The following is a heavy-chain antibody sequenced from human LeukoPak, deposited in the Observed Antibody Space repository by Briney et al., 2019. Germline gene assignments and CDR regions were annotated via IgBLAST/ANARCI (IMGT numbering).Heavy chain of an antibody. J-gene: IGHJ5*02. Sequence: WVRQPPGKGLEWIGSIYYSGSTYYNPSLKSRVTISVDTSKNQFSLKLSSVTAADTAVYYCARFFGVVIIRYWFDPWGQGTLVTVSS. D-gene: IGHD3-3*01. CDR2: IYYSGST. V-gene: IGHV4-39*01. CDR3: ARFFGVVIIRYWFDP.